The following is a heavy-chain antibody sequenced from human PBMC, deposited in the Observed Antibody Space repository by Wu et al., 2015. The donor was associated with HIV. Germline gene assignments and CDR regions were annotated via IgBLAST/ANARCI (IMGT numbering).Heavy chain of an antibody. CDR2: INPETGDT. V-gene: IGHV1-2*02. CDR1: ESMFTGYY. Sequence: QIQLVQSGAEVKNPGASVKVSCQASESMFTGYYFHWVRQASGRGLEWMGWINPETGDTHYAHRFHGRVTMTRDTSIDTVFLDLRGLGVDDTAVYFCVRDYLNSQYNILIASYTPRFDYWGQGNAGSPSPQ. CDR3: VRDYLNSQYNILIASYTPRFDY. J-gene: IGHJ4*02. D-gene: IGHD3-9*01.